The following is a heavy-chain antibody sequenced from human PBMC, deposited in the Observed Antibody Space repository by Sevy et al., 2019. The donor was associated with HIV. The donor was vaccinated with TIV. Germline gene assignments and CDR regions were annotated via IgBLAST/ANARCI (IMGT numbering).Heavy chain of an antibody. CDR1: GFTFSNFW. Sequence: GGSLRLSCAASGFTFSNFWMQWVRQAPGKGLEWVANIRQDGNELYYVDSVKGRFTISRDNAKNALYLQMDGLRVEDTAVYYCARRYFDLWGQGTLVTVSS. CDR3: ARRYFDL. V-gene: IGHV3-7*01. J-gene: IGHJ4*02. CDR2: IRQDGNEL.